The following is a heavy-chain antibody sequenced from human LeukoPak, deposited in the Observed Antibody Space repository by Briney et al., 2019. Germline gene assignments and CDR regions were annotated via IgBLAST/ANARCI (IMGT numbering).Heavy chain of an antibody. D-gene: IGHD2-21*02. J-gene: IGHJ6*02. CDR1: GYTFTSYY. V-gene: IGHV1-46*01. CDR2: INPSGGST. CDR3: ARDIMVMTYYYYYGMDV. Sequence: ASVRVSCKASGYTFTSYYMYWVRQAPGQGLEWMGIINPSGGSTTYAQKFQGRVTMTRDTSTSTVYMELSSLRSEDTAVYYCARDIMVMTYYYYYGMDVWGQGTTVTVPS.